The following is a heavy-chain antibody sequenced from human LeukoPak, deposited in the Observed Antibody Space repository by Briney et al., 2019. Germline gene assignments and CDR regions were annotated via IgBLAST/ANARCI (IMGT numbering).Heavy chain of an antibody. CDR3: ARDPSRGLSYFDH. V-gene: IGHV3-53*01. CDR1: GLIVSSNY. D-gene: IGHD3/OR15-3a*01. CDR2: IYSGGSI. Sequence: TGGSLRLSCAASGLIVSSNYVRWVRQAPRRGLEWVSVIYSGGSIYYANSVKGRFTISRDNSKNTLYLQMNSLRGEDTGLYYCARDPSRGLSYFDHWGQGTLVTVSS. J-gene: IGHJ4*02.